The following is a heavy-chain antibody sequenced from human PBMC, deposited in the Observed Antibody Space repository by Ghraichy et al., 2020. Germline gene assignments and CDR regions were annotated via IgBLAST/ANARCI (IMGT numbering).Heavy chain of an antibody. D-gene: IGHD5-18*01. CDR1: GGSFSGYY. V-gene: IGHV4-34*01. CDR3: ARALWLRRFDY. J-gene: IGHJ4*02. Sequence: SETLSLTCAVYGGSFSGYYWSWIRQPPGKGLEWIGEINHSGSTNYNPSLKSRVTISVDTSKNQFSLKLSSVTAADTAVYYCARALWLRRFDYWGQGTLVTVSS. CDR2: INHSGST.